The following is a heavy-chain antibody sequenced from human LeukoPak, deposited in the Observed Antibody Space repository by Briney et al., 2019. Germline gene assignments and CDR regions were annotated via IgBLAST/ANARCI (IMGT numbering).Heavy chain of an antibody. CDR1: GFTFSSYA. Sequence: GGSLRLSCAASGFTFSSYALHWVRQAPGKGLDWMAIISYDGSNKYYADSVKGRFTISRDNSKDTLYLQMNSLRAEDTAVYYCARALGGAGTYVSSTAIDYWGQGTLVTVSS. D-gene: IGHD1-7*01. CDR3: ARALGGAGTYVSSTAIDY. J-gene: IGHJ4*02. V-gene: IGHV3-30-3*01. CDR2: ISYDGSNK.